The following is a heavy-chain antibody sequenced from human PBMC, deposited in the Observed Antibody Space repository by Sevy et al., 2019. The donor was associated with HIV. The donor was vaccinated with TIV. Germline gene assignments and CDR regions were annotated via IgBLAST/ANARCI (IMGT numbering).Heavy chain of an antibody. D-gene: IGHD7-27*01. CDR3: VKDPLISLGADLFDY. V-gene: IGHV3-30*02. CDR2: IQYDGGNK. Sequence: GGSLRLSCATSGFTFNSHGMHWVRQAPGKRLEWVSFIQYDGGNKNYADSVKGRFTISRDNSKNTLYLQLSSLRTEDTALYYCVKDPLISLGADLFDYWGQGTLVTVSS. CDR1: GFTFNSHG. J-gene: IGHJ4*02.